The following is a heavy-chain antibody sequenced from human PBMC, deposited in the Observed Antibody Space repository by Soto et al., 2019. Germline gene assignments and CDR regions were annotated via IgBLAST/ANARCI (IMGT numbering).Heavy chain of an antibody. D-gene: IGHD3-10*01. Sequence: QVQLMESGGGVVQPGRSLRLSCAASGFTFSSYAMHWVRQAPGKGLEWVAVISYDGSNKYYADSVKGRFTISRDNSKNTLYLQMNSLRAEDTALYYCARGGNLWFGEPFDYWGQGTLVTVSS. CDR3: ARGGNLWFGEPFDY. CDR2: ISYDGSNK. J-gene: IGHJ4*02. V-gene: IGHV3-30-3*01. CDR1: GFTFSSYA.